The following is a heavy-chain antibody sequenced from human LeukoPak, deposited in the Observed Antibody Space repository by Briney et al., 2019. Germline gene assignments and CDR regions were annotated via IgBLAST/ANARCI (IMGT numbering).Heavy chain of an antibody. J-gene: IGHJ5*02. CDR1: GYTFTSYG. Sequence: GASVKVSCKASGYTFTSYGISWVRQAPGQGLEWMGWISAYNGNTNYAQKLQGRVTMTTDTSTSTACMELRSLRSDDTAVYYCARVNVLLRCCGLNGWFDPWGQGTLVTVSS. CDR2: ISAYNGNT. D-gene: IGHD4-17*01. V-gene: IGHV1-18*01. CDR3: ARVNVLLRCCGLNGWFDP.